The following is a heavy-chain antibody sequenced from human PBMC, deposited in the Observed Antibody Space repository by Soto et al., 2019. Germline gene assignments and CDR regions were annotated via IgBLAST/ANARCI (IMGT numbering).Heavy chain of an antibody. CDR3: ARDNHVASTRPLYYYFYGMYV. CDR2: ISSSGSTI. CDR1: GFTFSDYY. J-gene: IGHJ6*02. Sequence: PGGSLRLSCAASGFTFSDYYMSWIRQAPGKGLEWVSYISSSGSTIYYADSVKGRFTISRDNAKNSLYLQMNSLRAEDTAVYYCARDNHVASTRPLYYYFYGMYVWGQGTTVTVSS. V-gene: IGHV3-11*01. D-gene: IGHD2-21*01.